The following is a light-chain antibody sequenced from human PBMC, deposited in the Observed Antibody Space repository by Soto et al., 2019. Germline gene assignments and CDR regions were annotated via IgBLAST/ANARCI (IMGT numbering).Light chain of an antibody. V-gene: IGKV1-5*03. CDR1: QTISSW. CDR3: QQYSYYAT. Sequence: DIQMTQSPSTLSASVGERVTITCRASQTISSWLAWYQQKPGKAPKLLIYKASTLESGVPSRFSGSGSGTDFTLTVTSLQPEDFATYYCQQYSYYATFGQGTKVEIK. CDR2: KAS. J-gene: IGKJ1*01.